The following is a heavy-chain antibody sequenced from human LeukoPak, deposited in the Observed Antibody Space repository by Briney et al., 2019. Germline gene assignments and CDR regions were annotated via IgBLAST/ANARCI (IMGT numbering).Heavy chain of an antibody. CDR2: INAGNGDT. V-gene: IGHV1-3*01. CDR3: ARSRVQLEPSTFDY. D-gene: IGHD1-1*01. CDR1: GYTFTTYA. J-gene: IGHJ4*02. Sequence: ASVKVSCKASGYTFTTYAMHWVRQAPGQRLEWMGWINAGNGDTKYSQKFQDRVTITRDTSASTAYMELSSLRSEDTAVYYCARSRVQLEPSTFDYWGQGTLVTVSS.